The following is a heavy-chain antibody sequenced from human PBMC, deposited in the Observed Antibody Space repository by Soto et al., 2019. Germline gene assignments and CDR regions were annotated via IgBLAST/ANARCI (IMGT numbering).Heavy chain of an antibody. J-gene: IGHJ3*02. CDR2: IRSEANSYAT. V-gene: IGHV3-73*01. Sequence: GGSLRLSCAASGFTFSGSAMHWVRQASGKGLEWVGRIRSEANSYATAYAASVKGRFTISRDDSKNTAYLQMNSLKPEDTAVYCCSSLYGHDAFDIWGQGTMVTVSS. CDR1: GFTFSGSA. D-gene: IGHD4-17*01. CDR3: SSLYGHDAFDI.